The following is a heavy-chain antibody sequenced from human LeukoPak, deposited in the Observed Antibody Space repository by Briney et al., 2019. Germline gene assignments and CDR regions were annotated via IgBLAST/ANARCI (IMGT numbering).Heavy chain of an antibody. V-gene: IGHV1-18*01. J-gene: IGHJ4*02. CDR3: ARVSPRESGQAGIFFDS. Sequence: ASVKVSCKASGYTFTSYGISWVRQAPGQGLEWMGWISAYNGNTNYAQKLQGRVTMTTDTSTSTAYMELRSLRSDDTAVYYCARVSPRESGQAGIFFDSWAREPWSPSPQ. CDR1: GYTFTSYG. D-gene: IGHD3-3*01. CDR2: ISAYNGNT.